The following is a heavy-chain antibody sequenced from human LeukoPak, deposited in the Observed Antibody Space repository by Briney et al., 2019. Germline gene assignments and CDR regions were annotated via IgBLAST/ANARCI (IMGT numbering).Heavy chain of an antibody. CDR2: INPSGGST. J-gene: IGHJ1*01. CDR1: GYTFTSYY. D-gene: IGHD3-10*01. CDR3: ARDQAPHYGSGSYYFTEYFQH. V-gene: IGHV1-46*01. Sequence: ASVKVSCKASGYTFTSYYMHWVRQAPGQGLEWMGIINPSGGSTSYAQKFQGRVTTTRDTSTSTVYMELSSLRSEDTAVYYCARDQAPHYGSGSYYFTEYFQHWGQGTLVTVSS.